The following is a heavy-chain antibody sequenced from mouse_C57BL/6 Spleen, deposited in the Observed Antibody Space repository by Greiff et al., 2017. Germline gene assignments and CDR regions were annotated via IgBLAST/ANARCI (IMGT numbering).Heavy chain of an antibody. CDR2: ISSGGSYT. CDR3: ARVWRGYDYAYFDY. Sequence: DVHLVESGGDLVKPGGSLKLSCAASGFTFSSYGMSWVRQTPDKRLEWVATISSGGSYTYYPDSVKGRFTISRDNAKNTLYLQMSSLKSEDTAMYYCARVWRGYDYAYFDYWGQGTTLTVSS. D-gene: IGHD2-4*01. J-gene: IGHJ2*01. V-gene: IGHV5-6*01. CDR1: GFTFSSYG.